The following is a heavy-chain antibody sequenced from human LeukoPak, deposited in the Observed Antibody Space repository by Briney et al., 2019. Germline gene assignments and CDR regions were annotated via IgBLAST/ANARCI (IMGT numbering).Heavy chain of an antibody. V-gene: IGHV4-34*01. CDR1: GGSLSDYY. CDR3: ARDYYGSGSYYP. CDR2: ISHSGST. D-gene: IGHD3-10*01. Sequence: SETLSLTCAVYGGSLSDYYWSWIRQPPGKGLEWIGEISHSGSTNCNPSLKSRVTMSIDTSNNQFSLKLSSVTAADTAVYYCARDYYGSGSYYPWGQGTQVTVSS. J-gene: IGHJ5*02.